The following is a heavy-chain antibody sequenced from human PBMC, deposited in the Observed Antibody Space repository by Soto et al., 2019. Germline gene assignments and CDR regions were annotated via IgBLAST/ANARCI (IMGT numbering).Heavy chain of an antibody. Sequence: QVQLQQWGAGLLKPSETLSLTCAVYGGSFSGYYWSWIRQPAGKGLEWIGEINHSGSTNSNPSLKSRVTISVDTSKNQFSLKLSSVTAADTAVYYCARRRQLLWFGGYYWGQGTLVTVSS. J-gene: IGHJ4*02. CDR1: GGSFSGYY. D-gene: IGHD3-10*01. V-gene: IGHV4-34*01. CDR3: ARRRQLLWFGGYY. CDR2: INHSGST.